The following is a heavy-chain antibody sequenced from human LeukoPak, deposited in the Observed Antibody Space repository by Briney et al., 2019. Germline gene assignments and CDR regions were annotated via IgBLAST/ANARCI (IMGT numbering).Heavy chain of an antibody. D-gene: IGHD1-26*01. CDR2: ISYDGSNK. CDR3: AKDMERQLVGATTSIWDY. V-gene: IGHV3-30*18. Sequence: GGSLRLSCAASGFIFSSYGMHWVRQAPGKGLEWVAVISYDGSNKYYADSVKGRFTISRDNSKNTLYLQMNSLRAEDTAVYYCAKDMERQLVGATTSIWDYWGQGTLVTVSS. J-gene: IGHJ4*02. CDR1: GFIFSSYG.